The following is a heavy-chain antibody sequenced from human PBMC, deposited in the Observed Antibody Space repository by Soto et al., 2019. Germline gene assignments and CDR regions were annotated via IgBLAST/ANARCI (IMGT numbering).Heavy chain of an antibody. CDR3: ARGPYGSVDY. V-gene: IGHV4-30-4*01. Sequence: KPSETLSLTCSVSGASISSGDYYWSWIRQPPGKGLEWIGYIYYSGSTYYNPSLKSRVTISVDTSKNQFSLRLSSVTAADTAVYYCARGPYGSVDYWGQGTLVTVSS. CDR2: IYYSGST. CDR1: GASISSGDYY. D-gene: IGHD3-10*01. J-gene: IGHJ4*02.